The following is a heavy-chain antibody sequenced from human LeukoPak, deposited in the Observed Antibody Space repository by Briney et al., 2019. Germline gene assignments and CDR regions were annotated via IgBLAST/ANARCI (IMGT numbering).Heavy chain of an antibody. CDR3: ARGNYYGSGSHDY. D-gene: IGHD3-10*01. Sequence: PGGSLRLSCAASGFTFSSYEMNWVRQAPGKGLEWISYISSSGSTIYYADSVEGRFTISRDNAKNSLYLQINSLRAEDTAVYYCARGNYYGSGSHDYWGQGTLVTVPS. V-gene: IGHV3-48*03. CDR1: GFTFSSYE. J-gene: IGHJ4*02. CDR2: ISSSGSTI.